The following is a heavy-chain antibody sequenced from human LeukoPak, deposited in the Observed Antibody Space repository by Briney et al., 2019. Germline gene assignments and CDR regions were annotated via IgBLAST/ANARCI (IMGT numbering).Heavy chain of an antibody. D-gene: IGHD4-17*01. J-gene: IGHJ4*02. V-gene: IGHV3-48*04. CDR2: ISTTSST. Sequence: GWALRLSCAASGLAYSWYSMSWVRQAPGRGLEGISYISTTSSTYYADSVQGRFTISRDNAKDSLYLQMNSLRAEDTAVYYCARDSSTVTFDYWGQGTLVTVSS. CDR1: GLAYSWYS. CDR3: ARDSSTVTFDY.